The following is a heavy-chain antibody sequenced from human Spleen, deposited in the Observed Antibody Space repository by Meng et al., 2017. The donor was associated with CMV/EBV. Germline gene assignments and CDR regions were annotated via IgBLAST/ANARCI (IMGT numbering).Heavy chain of an antibody. J-gene: IGHJ3*01. CDR1: GYTFTGYY. V-gene: IGHV1-2*02. D-gene: IGHD1-26*01. CDR2: INPNRGDT. CDR3: AREGQFSGSYNPFDL. Sequence: ASVKVSCKASGYTFTGYYMHWVRQAPGQGLEWMGWINPNRGDTTYAQKFQGRVTLTRDTSVNTASMELSGLTVDDTAVYYCAREGQFSGSYNPFDLWGQGTMVTVSS.